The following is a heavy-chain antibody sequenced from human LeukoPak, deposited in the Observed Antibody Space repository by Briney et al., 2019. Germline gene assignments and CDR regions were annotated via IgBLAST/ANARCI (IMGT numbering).Heavy chain of an antibody. V-gene: IGHV1-2*02. CDR3: ATSGYRDYYYYMDV. CDR1: GYTFTGYY. J-gene: IGHJ6*03. D-gene: IGHD6-13*01. CDR2: INPNSGGT. Sequence: ASVKVSCKASGYTFTGYYMHWVRQAPGQGLEWMGWINPNSGGTNYAQKFQGRVTMARDTSISTAYMELSRLRSEDTAVYYCATSGYRDYYYYMDVWGKGTTVTISS.